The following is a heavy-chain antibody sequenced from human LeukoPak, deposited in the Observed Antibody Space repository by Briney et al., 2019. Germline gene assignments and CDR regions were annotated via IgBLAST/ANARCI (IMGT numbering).Heavy chain of an antibody. CDR3: AREPHYYDSSGYREDY. V-gene: IGHV1-2*06. Sequence: ASVKVSCKASGYTFTGYYMHWVRQAPGQGLEWMGRINPNSGGTNYAQKFQGRVTMTRDTSISTAYMELSRLRSDDTAVYYCAREPHYYDSSGYREDYWGQGTLVTVSS. CDR2: INPNSGGT. J-gene: IGHJ4*02. D-gene: IGHD3-22*01. CDR1: GYTFTGYY.